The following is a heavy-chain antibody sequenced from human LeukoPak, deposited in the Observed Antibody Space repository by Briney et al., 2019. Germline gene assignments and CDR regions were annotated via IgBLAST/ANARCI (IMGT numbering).Heavy chain of an antibody. CDR2: ISGSGGST. V-gene: IGHV3-23*01. J-gene: IGHJ4*02. D-gene: IGHD2-15*01. CDR3: AKDRYCSGGSCYSADYFDY. CDR1: GVTFSSYA. Sequence: GGSLRLSCAASGVTFSSYAMSWVRQAPGKGLEWDSAISGSGGSTYYADSVKGRFTISRDNSKNTLYLQMNSLRAEDTAVYYCAKDRYCSGGSCYSADYFDYWGQGTLVTVSS.